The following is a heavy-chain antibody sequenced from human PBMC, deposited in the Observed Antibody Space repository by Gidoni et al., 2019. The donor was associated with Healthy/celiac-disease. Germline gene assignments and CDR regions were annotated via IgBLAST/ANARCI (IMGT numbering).Heavy chain of an antibody. J-gene: IGHJ5*02. CDR3: ARFGDGVVYWFDP. D-gene: IGHD3-3*01. V-gene: IGHV1-18*01. Sequence: VQLVQSGAEVQTPGASVKVSCTASGYAFTSSGIRWVRQSPGQGLEWMGWISASNGNTNYAQKLQGRVTMTTDTSTSTAYMELRSLRSDDPAVYYCARFGDGVVYWFDPWGQGTLVTVSS. CDR1: GYAFTSSG. CDR2: ISASNGNT.